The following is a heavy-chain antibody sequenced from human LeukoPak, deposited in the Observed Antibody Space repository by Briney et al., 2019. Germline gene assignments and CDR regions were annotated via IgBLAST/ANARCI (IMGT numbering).Heavy chain of an antibody. J-gene: IGHJ4*02. CDR1: GGSISSYY. D-gene: IGHD6-13*01. CDR3: ARQLAAAGTAGLDY. Sequence: SETLSLTCTVSGGSISSYYWSWIWQPAGKGLEWIGRIYTSGSTNYNPSLKSRVTMSVDTSKNQFSLKLSSVTAADTAVYYCARQLAAAGTAGLDYWGQGTLVTVSS. V-gene: IGHV4-4*07. CDR2: IYTSGST.